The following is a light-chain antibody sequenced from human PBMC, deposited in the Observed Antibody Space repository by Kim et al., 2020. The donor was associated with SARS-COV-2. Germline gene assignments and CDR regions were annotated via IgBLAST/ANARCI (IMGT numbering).Light chain of an antibody. J-gene: IGKJ4*01. CDR1: HSIGVD. CDR2: GAS. V-gene: IGKV3D-15*01. Sequence: SVFPGEGVTLSCRASHSIGVDLAWYQHKPGQAPRLLIYGASNRATDVPGRFSGSGSGTDFTLTISSLQSEDFAVYFCQQYNDWLSFGGGTKVDIK. CDR3: QQYNDWLS.